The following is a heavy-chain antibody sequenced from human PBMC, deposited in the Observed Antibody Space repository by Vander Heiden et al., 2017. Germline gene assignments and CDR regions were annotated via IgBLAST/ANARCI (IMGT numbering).Heavy chain of an antibody. Sequence: QVQLVQSGAEVQKRGASVKVSCKASAYSFAGNYMHWVRQAPGQGLEWMGWINPNSGGTNYEQKFQGRVTMTRDTSISTAYMELSRLRSDDTAVYYCARGYSSSWLDYWGQGTLVTVSS. J-gene: IGHJ4*02. CDR1: AYSFAGNY. V-gene: IGHV1-2*02. CDR2: INPNSGGT. D-gene: IGHD6-13*01. CDR3: ARGYSSSWLDY.